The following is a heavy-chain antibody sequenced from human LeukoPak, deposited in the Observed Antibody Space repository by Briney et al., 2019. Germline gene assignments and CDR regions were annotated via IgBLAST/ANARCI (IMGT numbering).Heavy chain of an antibody. CDR1: GFTFSSYW. J-gene: IGHJ6*02. V-gene: IGHV3-7*01. CDR2: IKQDGSEK. D-gene: IGHD2-2*01. Sequence: GRSLRLSCAASGFTFSSYWMSWVRQAPGKGLEGVANIKQDGSEKYYVDSVKGRFTISRDNAKNSLYLQMNSLRAEDTAVYYCASTRPAAMFYYYYGMDVWGQGTTVTVSS. CDR3: ASTRPAAMFYYYYGMDV.